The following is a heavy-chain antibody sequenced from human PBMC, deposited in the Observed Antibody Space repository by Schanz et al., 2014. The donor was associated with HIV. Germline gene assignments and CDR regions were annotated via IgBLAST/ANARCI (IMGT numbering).Heavy chain of an antibody. Sequence: QVQLQQWGAGLLKPSETLSLTCAVYGGSFSGDYWTWLRQPPGKALEWIGEINDSGRASINPSLKSRVTMSVDTSKNQFSRKLSSVTAADTAVYYCARTVPRYDSSGSYPDAFDIWGQGTMVTVSS. J-gene: IGHJ3*02. D-gene: IGHD3-22*01. CDR1: GGSFSGDY. V-gene: IGHV4-34*01. CDR2: INDSGRA. CDR3: ARTVPRYDSSGSYPDAFDI.